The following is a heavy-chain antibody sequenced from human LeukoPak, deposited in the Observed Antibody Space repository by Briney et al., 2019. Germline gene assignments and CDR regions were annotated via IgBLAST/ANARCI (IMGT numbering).Heavy chain of an antibody. V-gene: IGHV3-30*18. D-gene: IGHD1-26*01. J-gene: IGHJ4*02. Sequence: GGSLRLSCAASGFTFSSYGMHWVRQAPGKGLEWVAVISYDGSNKYYADSVKGRFTISRDNSKNTLYLQMNSLRAEDTAVYYCAKGVATTQGSYYGYWGQGTLVTVSS. CDR3: AKGVATTQGSYYGY. CDR1: GFTFSSYG. CDR2: ISYDGSNK.